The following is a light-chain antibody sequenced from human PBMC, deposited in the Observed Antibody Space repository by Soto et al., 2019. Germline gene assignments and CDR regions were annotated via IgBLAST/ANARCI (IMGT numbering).Light chain of an antibody. V-gene: IGKV3-15*01. CDR2: GAS. CDR1: QNVNSN. J-gene: IGKJ1*01. Sequence: EIVMTQSPASLYVSPGERATLSCRASQNVNSNLAWYQQKPGQAPRFLIYGASTRATGIPARFSGSGSGTEFTLTISSLQSEDFAVYYCHHYNNWPRTFGQGTKVEIK. CDR3: HHYNNWPRT.